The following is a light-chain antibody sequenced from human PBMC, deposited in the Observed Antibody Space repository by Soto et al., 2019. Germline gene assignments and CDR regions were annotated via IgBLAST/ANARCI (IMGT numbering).Light chain of an antibody. CDR3: HQRRYSVT. V-gene: IGKV3-11*01. CDR1: RSMDNS. CDR2: YAS. Sequence: EVVLTQSPAILSLSLGERATLSCRASRSMDNSLAWYQHRPGQAPRLLIYYASDRATGIPARVSGSGSGTDFTITISSLEAEDFSVYYCHQRRYSVTFGGGTKVEIK. J-gene: IGKJ4*01.